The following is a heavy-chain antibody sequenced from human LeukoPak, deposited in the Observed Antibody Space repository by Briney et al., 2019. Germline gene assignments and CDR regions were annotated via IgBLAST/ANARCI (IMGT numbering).Heavy chain of an antibody. J-gene: IGHJ3*02. Sequence: GASVNVSCTASGFTVTIHDYNWVRQATGQGLEWVGWMNPNSGNTGYAQKFQGRVTMTRDTSITTVYIELSSLTSEDTAVYYCARAARGAAAADDAFDIWGQGTMVTVSS. CDR2: MNPNSGNT. D-gene: IGHD6-13*01. CDR1: GFTVTIHD. CDR3: ARAARGAAAADDAFDI. V-gene: IGHV1-8*01.